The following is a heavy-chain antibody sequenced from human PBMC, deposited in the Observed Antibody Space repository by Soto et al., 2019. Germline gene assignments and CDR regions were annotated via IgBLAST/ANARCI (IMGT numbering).Heavy chain of an antibody. D-gene: IGHD3-3*01. CDR3: ATLPHFTIFGVVKLTNYGMDV. V-gene: IGHV4-34*01. CDR2: INHSGST. J-gene: IGHJ6*02. CDR1: GGSFSGYY. Sequence: SETLSLTCAVYGGSFSGYYWSWIRQPPGKGLEWIGEINHSGSTNYNPSLKSRVTISVDTSKNQFSLKLSSVTAADTAVYYCATLPHFTIFGVVKLTNYGMDVWGQGTTVTVSS.